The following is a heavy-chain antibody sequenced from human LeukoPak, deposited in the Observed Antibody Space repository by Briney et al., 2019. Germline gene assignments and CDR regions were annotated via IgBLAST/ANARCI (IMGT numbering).Heavy chain of an antibody. J-gene: IGHJ4*02. CDR2: INPNSGGT. CDR1: GFTFSNYG. Sequence: ASVKVSCKASGFTFSNYGISWVRQAPGQGLEWMGWINPNSGGTNYAQKFQGRVTMTRDTSISTAYMELSRLRSDDTAVYYCARGVDTAMVEFDYWGQGTLVTVSS. V-gene: IGHV1-2*02. CDR3: ARGVDTAMVEFDY. D-gene: IGHD5-18*01.